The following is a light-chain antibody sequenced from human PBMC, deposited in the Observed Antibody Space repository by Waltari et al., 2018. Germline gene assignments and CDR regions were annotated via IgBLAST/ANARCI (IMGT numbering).Light chain of an antibody. CDR2: AAS. V-gene: IGKV1-39*01. J-gene: IGKJ1*01. CDR1: QSISSS. CDR3: HQSYTTPQT. Sequence: DIQMTQSPSSLSASVGDRVTITCRESQSISSSLNWYHQKPGKAPKLLISAASSLQSGVPSRFSGSGSGTEFTLTISSLQPEDFAIYYCHQSYTTPQTFGQGTKVEIK.